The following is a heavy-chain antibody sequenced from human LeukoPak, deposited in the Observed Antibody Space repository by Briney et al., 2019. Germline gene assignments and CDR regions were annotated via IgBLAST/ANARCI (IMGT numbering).Heavy chain of an antibody. J-gene: IGHJ5*02. CDR1: GGSISSSSYY. CDR2: IYYSGST. CDR3: ARAVTTSCGWFDP. D-gene: IGHD4-17*01. Sequence: SETLSLTCTVSGGSISSSSYYWGWIRQPPGKGLEWIGSIYYSGSTYYNPSLKSRVTISVDTSKNQSSLKLSSVTAADTAVYYCARAVTTSCGWFDPWGQGTLVTVSS. V-gene: IGHV4-39*01.